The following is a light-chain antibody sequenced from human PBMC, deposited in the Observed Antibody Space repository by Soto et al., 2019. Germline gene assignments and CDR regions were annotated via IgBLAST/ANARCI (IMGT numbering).Light chain of an antibody. CDR1: QGVGTN. CDR2: GAS. V-gene: IGKV3-15*01. CDR3: DHYNNSPPRT. Sequence: EIEMTQSPATMSVSPGERVTLSCRASQGVGTNLAWYQQKFGQAPRLLIYGASVRATGVPARFRGSGSGTEFSLTIGTPQAEDFSVYYSDHYNNSPPRTFGKGTKVDIK. J-gene: IGKJ1*01.